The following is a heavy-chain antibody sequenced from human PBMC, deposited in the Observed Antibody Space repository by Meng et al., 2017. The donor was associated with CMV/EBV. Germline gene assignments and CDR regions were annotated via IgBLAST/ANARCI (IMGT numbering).Heavy chain of an antibody. Sequence: SGGSISSYYWSWIRQPAGKGLEWIGRLYTSGSTNYNPSLKSRVTMSVDTSKNQFSLKLSSVTAADTAVYYCARDLGAAADPNWFDPWGQGTLVTVSS. CDR2: LYTSGST. CDR3: ARDLGAAADPNWFDP. V-gene: IGHV4-4*07. D-gene: IGHD6-13*01. J-gene: IGHJ5*02. CDR1: GGSISSYY.